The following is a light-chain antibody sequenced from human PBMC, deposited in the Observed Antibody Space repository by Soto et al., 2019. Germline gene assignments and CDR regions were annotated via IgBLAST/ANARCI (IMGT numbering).Light chain of an antibody. CDR2: GAS. J-gene: IGKJ1*01. CDR3: QQYGGSSRT. Sequence: EIVLTQSPGTLSLSPGERATLSCRASQSVSSYLAWYQQKPGQAPRLLIYGASSRATGIPDRFSASGSGTDFTLTISRLEPEDFAVYYCQQYGGSSRTFGQGTKVEIK. V-gene: IGKV3-20*01. CDR1: QSVSSY.